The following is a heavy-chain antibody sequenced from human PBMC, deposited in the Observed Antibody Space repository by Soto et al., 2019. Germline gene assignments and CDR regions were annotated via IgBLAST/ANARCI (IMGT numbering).Heavy chain of an antibody. V-gene: IGHV4-39*01. CDR3: ARQAAGSIYYYYYYGMDV. CDR2: IYYSGST. D-gene: IGHD6-13*01. J-gene: IGHJ6*02. Sequence: PSETLSLTWTVSGGSISSSSYYWGWIRQPPGKGLEWIGSIYYSGSTYYNPSLKSRVTISVDTSKNQFSLKLSSVTAADTAVYYCARQAAGSIYYYYYYGMDVWGQGTTV. CDR1: GGSISSSSYY.